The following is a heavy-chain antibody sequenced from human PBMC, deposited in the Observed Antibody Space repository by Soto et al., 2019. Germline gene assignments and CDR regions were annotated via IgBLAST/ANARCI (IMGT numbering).Heavy chain of an antibody. D-gene: IGHD1-1*01. CDR3: VRETGFTTTSDAFNI. J-gene: IGHJ3*02. Sequence: EVQLVESGGGLVQPGGSLRLSCAASGFTFSGSDMNWVRHTRGKGLEWVSGIGTGGDTYYADPVRGRFTISREDAKGSLDLQMNSLRVEDTAVYYCVRETGFTTTSDAFNIWGQGTMVTVSS. CDR2: IGTGGDT. CDR1: GFTFSGSD. V-gene: IGHV3-13*01.